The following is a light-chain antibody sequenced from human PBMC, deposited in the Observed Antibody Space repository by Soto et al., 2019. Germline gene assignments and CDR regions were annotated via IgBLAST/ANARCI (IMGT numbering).Light chain of an antibody. Sequence: DLPMTQSPSSLSASVGDRVTITCQASQDIRNYLNWYQQKPGKAPKLLMYDSSNLETGVPSRFSGSGSGTDFTLTISSLQPEDIGTYYCQQYDSGLTFGGGTKVEIK. CDR2: DSS. CDR3: QQYDSGLT. V-gene: IGKV1-33*01. CDR1: QDIRNY. J-gene: IGKJ4*01.